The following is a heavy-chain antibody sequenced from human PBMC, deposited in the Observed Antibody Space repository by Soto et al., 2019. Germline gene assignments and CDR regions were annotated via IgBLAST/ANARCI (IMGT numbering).Heavy chain of an antibody. CDR2: IYYSGST. J-gene: IGHJ6*03. V-gene: IGHV4-59*08. CDR3: ARRLGQRTAVPYYYGSGSGYYYYYMDV. D-gene: IGHD3-10*01. CDR1: GGSISSYY. Sequence: SETLSLTCTVSGGSISSYYWSWIRQPPGKGLEWIGYIYYSGSTNYNPSLKSRVTISVDTSKNQFSLKLSSVTAADTAVYYCARRLGQRTAVPYYYGSGSGYYYYYMDVWGKGTTVTVSS.